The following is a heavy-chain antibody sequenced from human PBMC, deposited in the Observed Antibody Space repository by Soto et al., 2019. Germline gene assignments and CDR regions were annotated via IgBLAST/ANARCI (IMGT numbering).Heavy chain of an antibody. CDR1: GSSFSGST. Sequence: GGSLSLSCAASGSSFSGSTMHWVRQASGKGLEWVGRIRTKGNNYATAYAASVNGRFTISRDDSKSTAYLQMNSLKTEDTAVYYCTEPLYYYDNSGSDYWGQGTLVTVSS. V-gene: IGHV3-73*01. CDR3: TEPLYYYDNSGSDY. CDR2: IRTKGNNYAT. D-gene: IGHD3-22*01. J-gene: IGHJ4*02.